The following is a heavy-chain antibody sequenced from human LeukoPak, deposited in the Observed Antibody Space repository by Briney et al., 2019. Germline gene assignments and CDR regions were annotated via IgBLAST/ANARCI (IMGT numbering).Heavy chain of an antibody. V-gene: IGHV1-18*01. J-gene: IGHJ6*02. Sequence: ASAKVSCKASPYTFINYDIIWVRQAPGQGLEWMGWISAYNGNTNYAQKLQGRVTMTTDTSTSTAYMELRSLRSDDTAVYYCARDLGYSSGWPGYYYYGMDVWGQGTTVTVSS. D-gene: IGHD6-19*01. CDR2: ISAYNGNT. CDR1: PYTFINYD. CDR3: ARDLGYSSGWPGYYYYGMDV.